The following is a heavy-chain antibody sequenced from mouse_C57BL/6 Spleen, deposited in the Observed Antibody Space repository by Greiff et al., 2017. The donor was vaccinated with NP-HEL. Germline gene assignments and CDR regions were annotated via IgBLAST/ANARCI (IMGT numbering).Heavy chain of an antibody. CDR1: GYTFTSYW. Sequence: QVHVKQSGAELVKPGASVKLSCKASGYTFTSYWMQWVKQRPGQGLEWIGEIDPSDSYTNYNQKFKGKATLTVDTSSSTAYMQLSSLTSEDSAVYYCARNYGSSWDFDYWGQGTTLTVSS. J-gene: IGHJ2*01. CDR2: IDPSDSYT. D-gene: IGHD1-1*01. V-gene: IGHV1-50*01. CDR3: ARNYGSSWDFDY.